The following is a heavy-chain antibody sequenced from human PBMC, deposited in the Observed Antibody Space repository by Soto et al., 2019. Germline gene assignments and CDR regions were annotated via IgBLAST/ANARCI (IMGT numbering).Heavy chain of an antibody. CDR2: ISYSGVT. V-gene: IGHV4-59*01. CDR3: ARSHDSGDHGEYFQR. Sequence: QVQLQESGPGLVKPSETLSLTCTVSGGSITNYYLSWIRHPPGEGLEWIGYISYSGVTRYNPSLRGRVTISVDTSRTQFSLKLNPVTAADTAVYYCARSHDSGDHGEYFQRWGQGTLVTVSS. D-gene: IGHD4-17*01. CDR1: GGSITNYY. J-gene: IGHJ1*01.